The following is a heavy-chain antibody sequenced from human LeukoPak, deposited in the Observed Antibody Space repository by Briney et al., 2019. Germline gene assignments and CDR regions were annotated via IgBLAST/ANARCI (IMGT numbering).Heavy chain of an antibody. CDR3: ARESSACSSTSCYVDY. J-gene: IGHJ4*02. CDR2: INPNSGGT. Sequence: ASVKVSCKASGYTFTGYYMHWVRQAPGQGLEWMGWINPNSGGTNYAQKFQGRVTMTRDASISTAYMELSRLRSDDTAVYYCARESSACSSTSCYVDYWGQGTLVTVSS. V-gene: IGHV1-2*02. CDR1: GYTFTGYY. D-gene: IGHD2-2*01.